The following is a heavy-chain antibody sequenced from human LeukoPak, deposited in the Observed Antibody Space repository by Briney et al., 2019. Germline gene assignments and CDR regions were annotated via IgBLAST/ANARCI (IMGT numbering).Heavy chain of an antibody. CDR1: GGSISSGDYY. CDR3: AREALYCSSTSCRAFDP. J-gene: IGHJ5*02. V-gene: IGHV4-30-4*01. Sequence: SQTLSLTCTVFGGSISSGDYYWSWIRQPPGTGLEWIGYIYYSGSTYYNPSLKSRVTISVDTSKNQFSLKLSSVTAADTAVYYCAREALYCSSTSCRAFDPWGQGTLVTVSS. CDR2: IYYSGST. D-gene: IGHD2-2*01.